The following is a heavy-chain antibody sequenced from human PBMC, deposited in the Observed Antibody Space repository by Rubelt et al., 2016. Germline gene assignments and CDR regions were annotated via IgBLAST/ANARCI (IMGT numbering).Heavy chain of an antibody. CDR1: GFTFSSYY. D-gene: IGHD3-3*01. Sequence: EVQLVESGGDLVQPGGSLRLSCAASGFTFSSYYMNWVRQAPGKGLEWVANIEPDGSDKDYVDSVKGRFTISRDNADNSLYLQMNSLRADDTAGYYCARAKLRFLEWTYNWFDPWGQGTLVTVSS. CDR2: IEPDGSDK. V-gene: IGHV3-7*04. J-gene: IGHJ5*02. CDR3: ARAKLRFLEWTYNWFDP.